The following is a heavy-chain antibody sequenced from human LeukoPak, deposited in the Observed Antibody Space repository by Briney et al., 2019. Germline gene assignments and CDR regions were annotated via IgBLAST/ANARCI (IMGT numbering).Heavy chain of an antibody. CDR1: GFTFSSYA. D-gene: IGHD6-13*01. CDR2: ISGSGGST. V-gene: IGHV3-23*01. Sequence: GGSLRLSCAASGFTFSSYAMSWIRQAPGKGLEWVSAISGSGGSTYYADSVKGSFTISRDNSKNTLYLQMNSLRAEDTAVYYCARDQSAGYDYWGQGTLVTVSS. J-gene: IGHJ4*02. CDR3: ARDQSAGYDY.